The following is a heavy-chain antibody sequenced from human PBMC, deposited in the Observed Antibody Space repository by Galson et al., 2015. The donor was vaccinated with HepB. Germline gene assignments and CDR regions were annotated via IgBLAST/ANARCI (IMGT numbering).Heavy chain of an antibody. Sequence: SLRLSCAASGFTFSDYYMSWIRQAPGRGLEWVSYISDSGITKYYADSVKGRFTVSRDNAKNPLYLQMNSLRPEDTAVYYCARAARWLDPWGQGTLVIVSS. CDR1: GFTFSDYY. J-gene: IGHJ5*02. CDR2: ISDSGITK. CDR3: ARAARWLDP. V-gene: IGHV3-11*01.